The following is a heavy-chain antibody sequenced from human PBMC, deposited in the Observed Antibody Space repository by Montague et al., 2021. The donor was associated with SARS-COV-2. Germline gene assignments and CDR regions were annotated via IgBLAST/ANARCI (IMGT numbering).Heavy chain of an antibody. CDR3: ARLTYYYGSGRCHNGGEGRDKEYGLDV. J-gene: IGHJ6*04. V-gene: IGHV4-39*01. CDR1: GGPISDSSYY. CDR2: LYYSGST. Sequence: SETLSLTCTVSGGPISDSSYYWGWIRRPPGKGLQWIGSLYYSGSTYYDPSLKSRVTISVDTSRNQFSLKLSSVTAADTAVYFCARLTYYYGSGRCHNGGEGRDKEYGLDVWGKGTTVTVSS. D-gene: IGHD3-10*01.